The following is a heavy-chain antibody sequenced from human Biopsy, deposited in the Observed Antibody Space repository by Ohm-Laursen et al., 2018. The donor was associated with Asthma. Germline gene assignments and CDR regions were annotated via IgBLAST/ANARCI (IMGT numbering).Heavy chain of an antibody. V-gene: IGHV5-51*01. CDR2: LFAANSET. J-gene: IGHJ4*02. Sequence: GESLKISCKASGYTFSDSWIGWVRQMPGKGLEWMGILFAANSETKYSPSFQGQVTISADMSISTAFLQWSSLKASDTAIYYCARFIDGTFFVDYWGQGTLVTVSS. CDR1: GYTFSDSW. CDR3: ARFIDGTFFVDY. D-gene: IGHD1-7*01.